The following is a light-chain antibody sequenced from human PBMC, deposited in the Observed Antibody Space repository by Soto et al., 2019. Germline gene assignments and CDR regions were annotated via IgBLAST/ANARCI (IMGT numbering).Light chain of an antibody. CDR2: RNN. J-gene: IGLJ3*02. CDR1: SSNIGSNY. Sequence: QSVLTQPPSASGTPGQRVTISCSGSSSNIGSNYVYWYQQLPGTAPKLLIYRNNQRPSGVPDRFSGSKSGTSASLAISGLRSEDEADYYWAAWDDSLSGKWVFGGGTKLTVL. CDR3: AAWDDSLSGKWV. V-gene: IGLV1-47*01.